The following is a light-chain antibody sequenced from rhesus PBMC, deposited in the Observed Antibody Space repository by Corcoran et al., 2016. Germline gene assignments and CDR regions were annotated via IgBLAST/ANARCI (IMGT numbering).Light chain of an antibody. Sequence: DIQMTQSPSSLPASVGDRVTITCRASQGINYHLTWSQQKPGKAPMPLIYFASSSETGVPSRFSGSGSGTEYTRTIRSMQPEDIATYYCQQFNNSPPTFGGGTKVAIK. V-gene: IGKV1-66*01. CDR3: QQFNNSPPT. CDR2: FAS. J-gene: IGKJ4*01. CDR1: QGINYH.